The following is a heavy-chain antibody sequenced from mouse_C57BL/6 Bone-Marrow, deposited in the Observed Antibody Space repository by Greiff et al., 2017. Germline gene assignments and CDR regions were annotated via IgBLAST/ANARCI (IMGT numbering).Heavy chain of an antibody. J-gene: IGHJ2*01. CDR3: ASIYYDYDDFDY. CDR2: ISGGGGNT. D-gene: IGHD2-4*01. Sequence: EVKVVESGGGLVKPGGSLKLSCAASGFTFSSYTMSWVRQTPEKRLEWVATISGGGGNTYYPDSVKGRFTISRDNAKNTLYLQMSSLRSEDTALYYCASIYYDYDDFDYWGQGTTRTVSS. CDR1: GFTFSSYT. V-gene: IGHV5-9*01.